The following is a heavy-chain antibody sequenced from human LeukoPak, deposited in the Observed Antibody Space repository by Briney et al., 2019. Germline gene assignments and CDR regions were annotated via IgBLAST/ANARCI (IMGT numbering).Heavy chain of an antibody. CDR1: GYTFTRYG. CDR3: ARNYFASGSYGVDS. D-gene: IGHD3-10*01. CDR2: VSPYNGDT. V-gene: IGHV1-18*01. Sequence: GASVKVSCNPSGYTFTRYGMSWVRQAPGQGLEWMGWVSPYNGDTNYAQKFQGRASMTTDTSTTTAYMELRSLTSDDTAVYYCARNYFASGSYGVDSWGQGTLVIVSS. J-gene: IGHJ5*01.